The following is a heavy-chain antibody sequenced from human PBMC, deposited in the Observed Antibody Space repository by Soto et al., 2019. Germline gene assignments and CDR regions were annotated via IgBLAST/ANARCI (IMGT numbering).Heavy chain of an antibody. V-gene: IGHV1-18*01. D-gene: IGHD4-17*01. J-gene: IGHJ4*02. CDR3: ARLGTVRTYFDY. Sequence: QVHLVQSGAEVKKPGASVKVSCKASGYIFSSYAVTWVRQAPGQGLEWMGWNSAYTGDTNYTQNLQDRVTMTTDTATNTPYMELRDLRYHDTAVYYCARLGTVRTYFDYWGQGTLITVSS. CDR2: NSAYTGDT. CDR1: GYIFSSYA.